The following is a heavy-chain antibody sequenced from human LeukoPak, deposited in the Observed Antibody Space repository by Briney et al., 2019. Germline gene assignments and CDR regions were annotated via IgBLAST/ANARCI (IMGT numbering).Heavy chain of an antibody. Sequence: GGSLRLSCAASGFSFSNYAMNWVRQAPGKGLEWVSTISNSGGNTYYADSVKGRFTISRDNSKNTLYLQMNSLRAEDTAVYYCARPVSGSYYEALGVWGQGTTVTVSS. V-gene: IGHV3-23*01. CDR3: ARPVSGSYYEALGV. J-gene: IGHJ6*02. CDR2: ISNSGGNT. CDR1: GFSFSNYA. D-gene: IGHD1-26*01.